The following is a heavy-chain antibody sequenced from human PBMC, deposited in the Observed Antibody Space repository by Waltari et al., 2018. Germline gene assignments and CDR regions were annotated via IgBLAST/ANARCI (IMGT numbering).Heavy chain of an antibody. Sequence: EVQLVESGGGLVQPGGSLRLCCAATGFTLSDDSMSWVRQAPGKGPEWLANIKKDGGEEYYVDSVRGRFTISRDNAKNSLYLQMNSLRPEDTAVYYCARGTAYYRPADVFEFWGQGTTVIVSS. CDR3: ARGTAYYRPADVFEF. J-gene: IGHJ3*01. V-gene: IGHV3-7*01. CDR1: GFTLSDDS. CDR2: IKKDGGEE. D-gene: IGHD3-10*01.